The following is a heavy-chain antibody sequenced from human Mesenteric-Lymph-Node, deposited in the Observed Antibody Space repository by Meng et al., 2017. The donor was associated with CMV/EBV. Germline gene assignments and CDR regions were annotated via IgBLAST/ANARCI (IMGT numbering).Heavy chain of an antibody. Sequence: ASVKVSCKASGYTFTSYDINWVRQAPGQGLEWMGWISAYNDNTNYAQKLQGRVTMTTDTSTSTAYMELRSLRSDDTAVYYCARDRDYYDSSGYYLVTEYYGMDVWGQGTTVTVSS. V-gene: IGHV1-18*01. CDR2: ISAYNDNT. CDR1: GYTFTSYD. CDR3: ARDRDYYDSSGYYLVTEYYGMDV. D-gene: IGHD3-22*01. J-gene: IGHJ6*02.